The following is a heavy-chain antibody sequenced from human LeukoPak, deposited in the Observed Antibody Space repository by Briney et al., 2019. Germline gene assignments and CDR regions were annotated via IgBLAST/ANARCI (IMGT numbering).Heavy chain of an antibody. CDR3: AREPLCDSSGAHY. CDR2: IYTSGST. J-gene: IGHJ4*02. V-gene: IGHV4-61*02. D-gene: IGHD3-22*01. CDR1: GGSISSGSYY. Sequence: SQTLSLTCTVSGGSISSGSYYWSWIRQPAGKGLEWIGRIYTSGSTNYNPSLKSRVTISVDTSKNQFSLKLSSVTAADTAVYYCAREPLCDSSGAHYWGQGTLVTVSS.